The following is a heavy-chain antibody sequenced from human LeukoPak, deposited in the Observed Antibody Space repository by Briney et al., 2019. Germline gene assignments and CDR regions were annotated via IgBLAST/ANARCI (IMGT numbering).Heavy chain of an antibody. V-gene: IGHV4-39*07. Sequence: SETLSLTCTVSGGSISSSSYYWGWIRQPPGKGLEWIGSIYHSGSTYYNPSLKSRVTISVDTSKNQFSLKLSSVTAADTAVYYCARVSYYYDSSGYWNWFDPWGQGTLVTVSS. CDR1: GGSISSSSYY. D-gene: IGHD3-22*01. J-gene: IGHJ5*02. CDR3: ARVSYYYDSSGYWNWFDP. CDR2: IYHSGST.